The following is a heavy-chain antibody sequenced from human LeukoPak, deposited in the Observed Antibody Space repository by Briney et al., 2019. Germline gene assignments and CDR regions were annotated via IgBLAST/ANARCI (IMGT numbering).Heavy chain of an antibody. V-gene: IGHV4-34*01. CDR3: ARAVPAALYVDS. J-gene: IGHJ4*02. CDR1: NGSFSGYS. CDR2: INHSGGT. Sequence: SETLSLTCAVYNGSFSGYSWTWIRQPPGKGLEWIGDINHSGGTRYNPSLKSRVTISLDTSKNHFSLKLSSVTAADTAVYYCARAVPAALYVDSWGQGTLVTVSS. D-gene: IGHD2-2*01.